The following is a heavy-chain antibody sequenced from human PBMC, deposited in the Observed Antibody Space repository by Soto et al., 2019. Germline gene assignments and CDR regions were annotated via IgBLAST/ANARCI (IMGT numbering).Heavy chain of an antibody. CDR3: ARARRYYDILTGPFDY. CDR1: GFTVSSNY. J-gene: IGHJ4*02. CDR2: IYSGGST. V-gene: IGHV3-53*04. D-gene: IGHD3-9*01. Sequence: GGSLRLSCAASGFTVSSNYMSWVRQAPGKGLEWVSVIYSGGSTYYADSVKGRFTISRHNSKNTLYLQMNSLRAEDTAVYYCARARRYYDILTGPFDYWGQGTLVTVSS.